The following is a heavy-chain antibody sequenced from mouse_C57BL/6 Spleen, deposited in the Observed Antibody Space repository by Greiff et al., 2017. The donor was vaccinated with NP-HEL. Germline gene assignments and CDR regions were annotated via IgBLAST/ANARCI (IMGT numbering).Heavy chain of an antibody. CDR3: ATQLSWFAY. D-gene: IGHD4-1*02. J-gene: IGHJ3*01. V-gene: IGHV1-61*01. Sequence: QVQLQQPGAELVRPGSSVKLSCKASGYTFTSYWMDWVKQRPGQGLEWIGNIYPSDSETHYNQKFQDKATLTVDKSSSAAYMQLSSLTSEDSAVYYCATQLSWFAYWGQGTLVTVSA. CDR2: IYPSDSET. CDR1: GYTFTSYW.